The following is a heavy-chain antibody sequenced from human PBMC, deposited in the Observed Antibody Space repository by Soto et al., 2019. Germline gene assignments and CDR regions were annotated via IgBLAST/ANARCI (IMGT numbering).Heavy chain of an antibody. CDR2: ISAYNGNT. V-gene: IGHV1-18*01. CDR3: ARDIEDMMVVVTSAAGAFDI. CDR1: GYTFTSYG. J-gene: IGHJ3*02. Sequence: QVQLVQSGAEVKKPGASVKVSCKASGYTFTSYGISWVRQAPGQGLEWMGWISAYNGNTNYAQKLQGRVTMTTDTSTSTAYMELRSLRSDDTAVYYCARDIEDMMVVVTSAAGAFDIWGQGTMVTVSS. D-gene: IGHD3-22*01.